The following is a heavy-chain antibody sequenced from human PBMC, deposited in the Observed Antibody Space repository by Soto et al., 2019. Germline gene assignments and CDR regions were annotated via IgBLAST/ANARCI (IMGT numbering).Heavy chain of an antibody. CDR2: IYYSGST. CDR1: GGSISSSNYY. Sequence: SETLSLTCTVSGGSISSSNYYWGWLRPPPGKGLEWIGNIYYSGSTYYNPSLKSRVTISIDTSKNQFSLKLSSVTAADTAVYYCARGMVTMVRGGGYYYMDVWGKGTTVTVSS. D-gene: IGHD3-10*01. J-gene: IGHJ6*03. V-gene: IGHV4-39*07. CDR3: ARGMVTMVRGGGYYYMDV.